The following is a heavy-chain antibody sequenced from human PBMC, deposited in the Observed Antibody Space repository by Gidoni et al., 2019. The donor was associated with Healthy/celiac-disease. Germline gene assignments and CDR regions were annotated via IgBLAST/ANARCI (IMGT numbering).Heavy chain of an antibody. V-gene: IGHV1-18*01. CDR3: ARDWGSRSPTEYDFTDI. CDR2: TSAYNGNT. Sequence: QVQLVQSGAEVQKPGASVKVSCQASGFTFTSYGTSWVRQAPGQGLQWMGGTSAYNGNTNYAQKLQGRVTMTTDTSTSTAYMELRSLGSDDTAVYYCARDWGSRSPTEYDFTDIWGQGTMVTVSS. D-gene: IGHD2-2*01. J-gene: IGHJ3*02. CDR1: GFTFTSYG.